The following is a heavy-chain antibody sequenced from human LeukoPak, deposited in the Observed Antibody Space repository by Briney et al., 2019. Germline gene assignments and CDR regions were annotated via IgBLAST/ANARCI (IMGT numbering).Heavy chain of an antibody. Sequence: GGSLRLSCAASGFTFSSYAMHWVRQAPGKGLEWVAVISYDGSNKCYADSVKGRFTISRDNSKNTTYLQMNSLRAEDTAVYYCARDPGVRWLVGFDYWGQGTLVTVSS. CDR3: ARDPGVRWLVGFDY. D-gene: IGHD6-19*01. CDR2: ISYDGSNK. CDR1: GFTFSSYA. J-gene: IGHJ4*02. V-gene: IGHV3-30-3*01.